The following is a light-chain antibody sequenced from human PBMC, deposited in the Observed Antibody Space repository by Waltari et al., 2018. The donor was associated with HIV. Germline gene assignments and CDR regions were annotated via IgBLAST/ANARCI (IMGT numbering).Light chain of an antibody. J-gene: IGKJ1*01. CDR1: QSIGSS. Sequence: EVVLTQSPDFQSVTPKEKVTITCRASQSIGSSLHWYQQKPDQSPKLLIKYASQPFSGVPSRCSGSGSGTDFTLTIDSLEVEDAATYYCHQSSSLSGTFGQGTKVEIK. CDR3: HQSSSLSGT. V-gene: IGKV6-21*01. CDR2: YAS.